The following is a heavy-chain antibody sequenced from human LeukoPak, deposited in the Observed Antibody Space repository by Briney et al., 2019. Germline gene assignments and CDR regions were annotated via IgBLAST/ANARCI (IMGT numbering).Heavy chain of an antibody. CDR1: RYTFTDNYS. Sequence: ASVKVSCKASRYTFTDNYSIHWARQAPGEGLEWMGWIIPKSGGTSYAQNLQGRVTMTSDTSISTAYMELSGLTSDDTAVYYCARERQRGLRGDYWGQGTLVTVSS. D-gene: IGHD3-16*01. V-gene: IGHV1-2*02. J-gene: IGHJ4*02. CDR2: IIPKSGGT. CDR3: ARERQRGLRGDY.